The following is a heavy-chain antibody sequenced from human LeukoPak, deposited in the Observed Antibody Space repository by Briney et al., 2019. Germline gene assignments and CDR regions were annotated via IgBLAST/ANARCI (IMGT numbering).Heavy chain of an antibody. CDR1: GDSINDYY. J-gene: IGHJ4*02. D-gene: IGHD2-8*01. CDR3: AREFGV. CDR2: IYYSGTT. V-gene: IGHV4-59*01. Sequence: SETLSLTCTVSGDSINDYYWSWTRQPPGKGLEWIGQIYYSGTTNYNPSLKSRVSISVDTSKKQFSLKLRSVTAADTAVYFCAREFGVWGQGTLVTVSS.